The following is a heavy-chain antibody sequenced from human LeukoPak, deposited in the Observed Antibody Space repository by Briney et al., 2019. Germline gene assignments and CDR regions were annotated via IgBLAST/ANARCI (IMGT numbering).Heavy chain of an antibody. D-gene: IGHD6-19*01. CDR1: GFTFSSYN. CDR3: AKTYSSGWLGDYDY. Sequence: PGGSLRLSCAASGFTFSSYNMNWVRQAPGKGLEWVAGISGNDANTYYADSVKGRSTLSRDNYQNTIYLQMNSLRDEDTAVYYCAKTYSSGWLGDYDYWGQGTLVTVSS. V-gene: IGHV3-23*01. CDR2: ISGNDANT. J-gene: IGHJ4*02.